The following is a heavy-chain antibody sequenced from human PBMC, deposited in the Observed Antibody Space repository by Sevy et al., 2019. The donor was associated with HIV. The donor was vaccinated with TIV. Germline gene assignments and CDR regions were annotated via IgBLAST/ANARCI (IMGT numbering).Heavy chain of an antibody. CDR3: ANIYCSSSSCYLPI. V-gene: IGHV4-31*03. CDR2: IYYSGST. CDR1: SDSVSSGDFY. D-gene: IGHD2-2*01. Sequence: SETLSLTCTVSSDSVSSGDFYWSWIRHHPGKGLDWIGYIYYSGSTYYTPSLKSRVTISVDTSKNQFSLKLSSVTAADTAVYYCANIYCSSSSCYLPIWGQGTMVTVSS. J-gene: IGHJ3*02.